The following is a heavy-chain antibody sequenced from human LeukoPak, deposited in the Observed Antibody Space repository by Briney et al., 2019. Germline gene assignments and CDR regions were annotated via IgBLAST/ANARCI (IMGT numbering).Heavy chain of an antibody. CDR3: ARHRRYYGSGSYYNLLVFSGKGHNWFDP. V-gene: IGHV4-59*08. Sequence: SETLSLTCTVSGGSISSYYWSWIRQPPGKGLEWIGYIYYSGSTNYNPSLKSRVTISVDTSKNQFSLKLSSVTAADTAVYYCARHRRYYGSGSYYNLLVFSGKGHNWFDPWGQGTLVTVSS. CDR1: GGSISSYY. CDR2: IYYSGST. J-gene: IGHJ5*02. D-gene: IGHD3-10*01.